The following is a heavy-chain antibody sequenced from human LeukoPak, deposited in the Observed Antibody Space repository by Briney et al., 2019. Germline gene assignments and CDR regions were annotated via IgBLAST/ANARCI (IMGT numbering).Heavy chain of an antibody. CDR1: GGSISSSSYY. CDR3: ARASYYYDSSGYYIYYFDY. V-gene: IGHV4-30-4*08. D-gene: IGHD3-22*01. J-gene: IGHJ4*02. Sequence: PWETLSLTCTVSGGSISSSSYYWGWIRQPPGKGLEWIGYIYYSGSTYYNPSLKSRVTISVDTSKNQFSLKLSSVTAADTAVYYCARASYYYDSSGYYIYYFDYWGQGTLVTVSS. CDR2: IYYSGST.